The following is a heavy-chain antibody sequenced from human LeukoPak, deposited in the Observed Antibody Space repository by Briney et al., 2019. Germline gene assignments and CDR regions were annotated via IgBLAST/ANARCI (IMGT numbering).Heavy chain of an antibody. D-gene: IGHD5-18*01. Sequence: GGPLRLSCAPSGFTFSIHAMIWAPHAPGKGLECVSAISGTAGSTYYADSVKGRFTITKDNSKNTLYVQMNSLRAEDTAVYYCATHGGTAMDNYYYYYMDVWGKGTTVTVSS. CDR2: ISGTAGST. J-gene: IGHJ6*03. CDR1: GFTFSIHA. CDR3: ATHGGTAMDNYYYYYMDV. V-gene: IGHV3-23*01.